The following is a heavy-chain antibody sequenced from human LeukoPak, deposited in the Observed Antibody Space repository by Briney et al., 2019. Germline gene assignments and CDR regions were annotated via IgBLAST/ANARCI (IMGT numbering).Heavy chain of an antibody. CDR2: INHSGST. J-gene: IGHJ5*02. CDR1: GGSFSGYY. Sequence: SETLSLTCAVYGGSFSGYYWSWIRQPPGKGLEWIGEINHSGSTNYNPSLKSRVTISVDTSKNQFSLKLSSVTAADTAVYYCARGGFWSGYYTGRDYNWFGPWGQGTLVTVSS. CDR3: ARGGFWSGYYTGRDYNWFGP. V-gene: IGHV4-34*01. D-gene: IGHD3-3*01.